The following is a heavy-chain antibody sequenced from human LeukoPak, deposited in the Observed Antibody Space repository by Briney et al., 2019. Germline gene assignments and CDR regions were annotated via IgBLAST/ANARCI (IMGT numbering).Heavy chain of an antibody. J-gene: IGHJ6*02. V-gene: IGHV3-7*01. Sequence: GGSLRLSCAASGFTFSSYWMSWVRQAQGQGLEWVANVKQDGSEKYYVDSVKGRFTISRDNAKNSLSLQMNSLRAEDTAVYYCARDEYYDILTGPNYGMDVWGQGTTVTVSS. CDR3: ARDEYYDILTGPNYGMDV. CDR2: VKQDGSEK. CDR1: GFTFSSYW. D-gene: IGHD3-9*01.